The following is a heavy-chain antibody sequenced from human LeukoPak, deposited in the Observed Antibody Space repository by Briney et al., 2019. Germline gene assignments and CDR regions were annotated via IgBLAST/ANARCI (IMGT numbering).Heavy chain of an antibody. D-gene: IGHD6-19*01. CDR2: IVPILGVA. Sequence: ASVKVSCKASGGIFTNYAFSWVRQAPGQGLEWMGRIVPILGVAIYPQKFQDRVTITADKSTSTAYMEVTSLTSDDTAMYYCARDLVGSGWFRKFDYWGQGTLVTVSS. V-gene: IGHV1-69*04. CDR3: ARDLVGSGWFRKFDY. J-gene: IGHJ4*02. CDR1: GGIFTNYA.